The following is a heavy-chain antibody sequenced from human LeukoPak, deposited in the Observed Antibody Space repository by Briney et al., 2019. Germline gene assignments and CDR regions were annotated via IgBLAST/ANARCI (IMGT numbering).Heavy chain of an antibody. CDR3: ARLGFYYYGSGSYYNAFDY. J-gene: IGHJ4*02. V-gene: IGHV1-69*13. Sequence: GASVKVSCKASGGTFSSYAISWVRQAPGQGLEWMGGTIPIFGTANYAQKFQGRVTITADESTSTAYMELSSLRSEDTAVYYCARLGFYYYGSGSYYNAFDYWGQGTLVTVSS. CDR1: GGTFSSYA. CDR2: TIPIFGTA. D-gene: IGHD3-10*01.